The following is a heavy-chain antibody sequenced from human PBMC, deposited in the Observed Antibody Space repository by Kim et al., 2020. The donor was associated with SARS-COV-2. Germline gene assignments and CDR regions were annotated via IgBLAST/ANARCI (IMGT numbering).Heavy chain of an antibody. CDR3: AKESGSGCYYAWTYYCDGLDV. D-gene: IGHD3-10*01. Sequence: GGSLRLSCAASGFTFSSYGMHWVRQAPGKGLEWVSFISYGGSNIYYADSVKGRFTISRDNSKNTLFLQMNSLRAEDTAVYYCAKESGSGCYYAWTYYCDGLDVWGQGTPVTVSS. CDR1: GFTFSSYG. J-gene: IGHJ6*02. CDR2: ISYGGSNI. V-gene: IGHV3-30*18.